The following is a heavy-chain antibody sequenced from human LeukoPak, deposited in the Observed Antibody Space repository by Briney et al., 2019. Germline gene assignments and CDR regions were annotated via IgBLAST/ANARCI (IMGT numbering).Heavy chain of an antibody. CDR1: GFTFSSYG. CDR3: AKGGGYEAQYYYYYLDV. J-gene: IGHJ6*03. D-gene: IGHD5-12*01. Sequence: GGSLRLSCAASGFTFSSYGMHWVRQAPGKGLEWVAVISYDGSNKYYADSVKGRFTISRDNSKSTLYLQMRSLRAEDTAVYYCAKGGGYEAQYYYYYLDVWGKGTTVTISS. V-gene: IGHV3-30*19. CDR2: ISYDGSNK.